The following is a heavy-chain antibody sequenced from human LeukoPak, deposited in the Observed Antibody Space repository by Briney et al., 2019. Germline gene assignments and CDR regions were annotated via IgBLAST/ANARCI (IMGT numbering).Heavy chain of an antibody. V-gene: IGHV4-59*08. Sequence: SETLSLTCTVSGGSISSYYWSWIRQPPGKGLEWIGYIYYSGSTNYNPSLKSRVTISVDTSKNQFSLKLSSVTAADTAVYYCARGNAYGAFDIWGQGTMVTVSS. CDR3: ARGNAYGAFDI. CDR1: GGSISSYY. CDR2: IYYSGST. D-gene: IGHD4-17*01. J-gene: IGHJ3*02.